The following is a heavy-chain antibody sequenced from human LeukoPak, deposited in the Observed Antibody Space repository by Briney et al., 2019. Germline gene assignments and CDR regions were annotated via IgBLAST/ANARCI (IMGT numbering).Heavy chain of an antibody. V-gene: IGHV3-30*18. CDR1: GFTFSSYG. CDR2: ISYDGSNK. J-gene: IGHJ4*02. D-gene: IGHD4-17*01. CDR3: AKESRDGRGRYGDFDY. Sequence: GGSLRLSCAASGFTFSSYGMHWVRQAPGKGLEWVAVISYDGSNKYYADSVKGRFTISRDNSKNTLYLQMNSLRAEDTAVYYCAKESRDGRGRYGDFDYWGQGTLVTVSS.